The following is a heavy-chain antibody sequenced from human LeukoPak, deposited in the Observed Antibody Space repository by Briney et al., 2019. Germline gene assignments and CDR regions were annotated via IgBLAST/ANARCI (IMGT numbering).Heavy chain of an antibody. D-gene: IGHD3-10*01. CDR3: AKVSGLSWFDP. CDR1: GFTFSSYG. CDR2: ISYDGSNK. J-gene: IGHJ5*02. Sequence: GGSLRLSCAASGFTFSSYGMHWVRQAPGKGLEWVAVISYDGSNKYYADSVKGRFTISRDNSKNTLYLQMNSLRAEDTAVYYCAKVSGLSWFDPWGQGTLVTVSS. V-gene: IGHV3-30*18.